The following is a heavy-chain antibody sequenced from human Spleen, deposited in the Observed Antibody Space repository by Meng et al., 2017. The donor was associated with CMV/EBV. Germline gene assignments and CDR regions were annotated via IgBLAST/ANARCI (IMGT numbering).Heavy chain of an antibody. J-gene: IGHJ6*02. Sequence: YTFTSSAMHWVRQAPGQRLEWMAWINAGNCNTTYSQKFQGGATITSDTSASTAYMELSSLRSEDTAVYYCARDVGATIYCYYGMDVWGQGTTVTVSS. CDR1: YTFTSSA. D-gene: IGHD1-26*01. CDR3: ARDVGATIYCYYGMDV. V-gene: IGHV1-3*01. CDR2: INAGNCNT.